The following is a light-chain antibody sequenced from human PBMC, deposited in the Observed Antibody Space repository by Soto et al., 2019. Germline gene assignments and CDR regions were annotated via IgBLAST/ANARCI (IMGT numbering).Light chain of an antibody. V-gene: IGLV2-14*01. Sequence: QSALTQPASVSGSPGQSITISCTGTSSDIGDYTYVSWYQQHPGKAPKLMIYDVSDRPSGVSNRFSGSKSGNTASLTLSGLQGEDEADHYCSSYTRSSTLVFGVGTKLTVL. CDR2: DVS. CDR3: SSYTRSSTLV. CDR1: SSDIGDYTY. J-gene: IGLJ2*01.